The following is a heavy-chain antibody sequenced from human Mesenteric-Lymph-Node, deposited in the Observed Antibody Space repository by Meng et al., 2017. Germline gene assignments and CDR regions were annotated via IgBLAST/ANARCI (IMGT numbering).Heavy chain of an antibody. V-gene: IGHV3-9*01. Sequence: GGSLRLSCAASGFTFDDYAMHWVRQAPGKGLEWVSGISWNSGSIGYADSVKGRFTISRDNAKNSLYLQMNSLRAEDTAVYYCARDYGDYFNWFDPWGQGTLVTVSS. CDR1: GFTFDDYA. CDR3: ARDYGDYFNWFDP. CDR2: ISWNSGSI. J-gene: IGHJ5*02. D-gene: IGHD4-17*01.